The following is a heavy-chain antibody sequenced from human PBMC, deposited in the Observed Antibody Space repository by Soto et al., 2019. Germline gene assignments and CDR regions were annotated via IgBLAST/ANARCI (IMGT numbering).Heavy chain of an antibody. V-gene: IGHV1-69*06. J-gene: IGHJ3*02. D-gene: IGHD3-22*01. CDR1: GGTFSSYA. CDR3: ARGITMIVVVTTGAFDI. Sequence: SVKVSCEASGGTFSSYAISWVRQAPGQGLEWMGGIIPIFGTANYAQKFQGRVTITADKSTSTAYMELSSLRSEDTAVYYCARGITMIVVVTTGAFDIWGQGTMVTVSS. CDR2: IIPIFGTA.